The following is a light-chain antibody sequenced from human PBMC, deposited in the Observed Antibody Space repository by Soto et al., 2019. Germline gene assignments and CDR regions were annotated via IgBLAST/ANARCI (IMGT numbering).Light chain of an antibody. V-gene: IGKV3-20*01. CDR2: GAS. J-gene: IGKJ1*01. CDR1: QSVPKNY. CDR3: HQYASDPQT. Sequence: EIVLTQSPGTLSLSPGERATLSCRASQSVPKNYLAWYQQEPGQAPRLLIHGASIRATDIPDRFSGGGSGTDFTLTISRLEPDDFAVYYCHQYASDPQTFGQGTKVEIK.